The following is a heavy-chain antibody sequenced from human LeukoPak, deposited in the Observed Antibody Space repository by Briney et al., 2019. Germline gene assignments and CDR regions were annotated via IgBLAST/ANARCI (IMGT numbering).Heavy chain of an antibody. J-gene: IGHJ4*02. CDR2: ISGSGGST. CDR1: GFILSNYR. Sequence: GGSLRLSCAASGFILSNYRMNWVRQAPGKGLEWVSIISGSGGSTYYADSVKGRFTISRDNSKNTLYLQMNSLRAEDTAVYYCAKGTKLAVAANNYFDYWGQGTLLTVSS. CDR3: AKGTKLAVAANNYFDY. V-gene: IGHV3-23*01. D-gene: IGHD2-15*01.